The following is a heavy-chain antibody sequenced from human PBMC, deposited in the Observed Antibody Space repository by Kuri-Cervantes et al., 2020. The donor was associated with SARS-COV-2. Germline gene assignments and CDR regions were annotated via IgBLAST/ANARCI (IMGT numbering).Heavy chain of an antibody. D-gene: IGHD3-3*01. CDR1: GFRFDDHG. CDR3: AKDGKWSNQPYYDFWSLGLTGDYYYYYMDV. CDR2: LSWNGDWI. J-gene: IGHJ6*03. V-gene: IGHV3-20*04. Sequence: GESLKISCSASGFRFDDHGMSWVRQVPGKGLEWLSGLSWNGDWIGYADSVKGRFTISRDNAKNYLYLQMDSLRAEDTAVYYCAKDGKWSNQPYYDFWSLGLTGDYYYYYMDVWGKETTVTVSS.